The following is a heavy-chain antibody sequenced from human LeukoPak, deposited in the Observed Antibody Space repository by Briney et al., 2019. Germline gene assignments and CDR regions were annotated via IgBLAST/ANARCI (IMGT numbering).Heavy chain of an antibody. J-gene: IGHJ6*03. CDR2: ISWVGGST. D-gene: IGHD6-13*01. CDR3: AKAGIAADGYYCCHFLDV. Sequence: VGSLSLSCAASGFTFDDYAMNWVRQAPGKGLEWVSLISWVGGSTYYADSVKGRVTISRDDSKSSLYLQMSSLRAEDTALYYCAKAGIAADGYYCCHFLDVWGKGTTVTVSS. V-gene: IGHV3-43D*03. CDR1: GFTFDDYA.